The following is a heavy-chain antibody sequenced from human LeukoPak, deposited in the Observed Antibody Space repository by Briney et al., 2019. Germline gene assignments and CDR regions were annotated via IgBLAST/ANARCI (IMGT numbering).Heavy chain of an antibody. V-gene: IGHV4-38-2*02. D-gene: IGHD4-17*01. J-gene: IGHJ6*03. CDR1: GYSISSGYY. CDR3: ARDGHYGDSDGYYYYYMDV. CDR2: IYYSGST. Sequence: SETLSLTCTVSGYSISSGYYWGWIRQPPGKGLEWIGYIYYSGSTNYNPSLKSRVTISVDTSKNQFSLKLSSVTAADTAVYYCARDGHYGDSDGYYYYYMDVWGKGTTVTISS.